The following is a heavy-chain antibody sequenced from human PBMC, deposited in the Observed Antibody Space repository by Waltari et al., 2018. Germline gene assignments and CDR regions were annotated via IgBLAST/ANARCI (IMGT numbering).Heavy chain of an antibody. V-gene: IGHV1-69*05. CDR1: GGTSSRHA. J-gene: IGHJ4*01. D-gene: IGHD2-2*01. CDR2: LIPIFSTA. CDR3: ARGTSAEHFDY. Sequence: QVQLAQPGAEVKKLGPSVKVLCKASGGTSSRHAISWGRPGPGQWLGWMGGLIPIFSTANDAQKYQGRVTITTNESTSTAYMELSSLRSEYTAMYYCARGTSAEHFDYWGQGTLVTVSS.